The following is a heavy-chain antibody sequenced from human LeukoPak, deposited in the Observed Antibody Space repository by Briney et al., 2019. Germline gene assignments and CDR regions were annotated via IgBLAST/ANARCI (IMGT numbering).Heavy chain of an antibody. Sequence: AASVKVSCKASGFTFTSSAMQWVRQARGQRLEWIGWIVVGSGNTNYAQKFQERVTITRDMSTSTAYMELSSLRSEDTAVYYCAASPDLLCSGGSCPSSYYYYYGMDVWGQGTTVTVSS. J-gene: IGHJ6*02. CDR2: IVVGSGNT. D-gene: IGHD2-15*01. CDR3: AASPDLLCSGGSCPSSYYYYYGMDV. CDR1: GFTFTSSA. V-gene: IGHV1-58*02.